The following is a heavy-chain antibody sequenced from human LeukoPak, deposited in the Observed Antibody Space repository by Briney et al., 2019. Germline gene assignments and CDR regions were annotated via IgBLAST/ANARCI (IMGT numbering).Heavy chain of an antibody. D-gene: IGHD6-13*01. V-gene: IGHV1-69*04. J-gene: IGHJ3*02. Sequence: GASVKVSCKASGGTFSSYAISWVRQAPGQGLEWMGRIIPILGIANYAQKFQGRVTITADKSTSTAYMELSSLRSEDTAVYYCARVFQDPYSTVGGAFDIWGQGTMVTVSS. CDR3: ARVFQDPYSTVGGAFDI. CDR1: GGTFSSYA. CDR2: IIPILGIA.